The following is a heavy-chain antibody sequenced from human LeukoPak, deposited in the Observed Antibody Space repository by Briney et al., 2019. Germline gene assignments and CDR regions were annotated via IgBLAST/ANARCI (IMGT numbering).Heavy chain of an antibody. Sequence: SVKVSCKASGGTFSSYAISWVRQAPGQGLEWMGGIIPIFGTANYAQKFQGRVTITADKSTSTAYMELSSLRSEDTAVYYCASRQSGYSYGLRETWGQGTLVTVSS. V-gene: IGHV1-69*06. CDR1: GGTFSSYA. J-gene: IGHJ5*02. CDR3: ASRQSGYSYGLRET. CDR2: IIPIFGTA. D-gene: IGHD5-18*01.